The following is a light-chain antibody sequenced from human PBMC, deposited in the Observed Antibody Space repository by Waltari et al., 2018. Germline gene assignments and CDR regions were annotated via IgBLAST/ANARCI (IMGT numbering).Light chain of an antibody. CDR1: SSDVGGNNY. Sequence: QSALTQPASVSASRGQSITIPCTGSSSDVGGNNYVSWYQQHPGQAPKVLIYDVTNRPSGVSDRFSGSKSANTASLTISGLQAEDEADYYCSSYVPTDTSWVFGGGTKLTVL. J-gene: IGLJ3*02. CDR2: DVT. CDR3: SSYVPTDTSWV. V-gene: IGLV2-14*03.